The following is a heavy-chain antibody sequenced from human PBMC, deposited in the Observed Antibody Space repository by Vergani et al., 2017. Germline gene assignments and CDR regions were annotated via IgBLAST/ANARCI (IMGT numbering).Heavy chain of an antibody. J-gene: IGHJ5*02. CDR2: IYPGDSDT. CDR1: GYSFTSYW. CDR3: AGLITAAKNWFEP. V-gene: IGHV5-51*01. Sequence: EVQLVQSGAEVKKPGESLKISCKGSGYSFTSYWIGWVRQMPGKGLEWMGIIYPGDSDTRYSPSFQGQVTISADKSISTAYLQWSNPKASDTAMYYCAGLITAAKNWFEPWGQGTLVTVSS. D-gene: IGHD2-2*01.